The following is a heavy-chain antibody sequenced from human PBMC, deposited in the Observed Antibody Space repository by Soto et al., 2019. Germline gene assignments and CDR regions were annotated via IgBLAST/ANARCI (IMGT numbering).Heavy chain of an antibody. CDR1: GILFYNFG. J-gene: IGHJ5*02. CDR2: ISGSGFKK. Sequence: GEPLSLSCSASGILFYNFGMSWVRPAPGKGLEWISSISGSGFKKYYADSVKGRFTISRDNSKSTVYLELNNLSAEDTAVYRCAKKQGVELVPLATVDWVDPWGQGSVVTVSS. V-gene: IGHV3-23*01. D-gene: IGHD1-26*01. CDR3: AKKQGVELVPLATVDWVDP.